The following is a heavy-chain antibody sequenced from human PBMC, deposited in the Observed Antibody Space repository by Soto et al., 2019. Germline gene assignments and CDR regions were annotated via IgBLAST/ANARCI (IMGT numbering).Heavy chain of an antibody. Sequence: GESLKISCKGSGYSFTSYWISWVRQMLGKGLEWMGRIDPSDSYTNYSPSFQGHVTISADKSISTAYLQWSSLKASDTAMYYCATATKLGYYYGMDVWXQGTTVTVSS. CDR3: ATATKLGYYYGMDV. D-gene: IGHD2-15*01. J-gene: IGHJ6*02. CDR2: IDPSDSYT. CDR1: GYSFTSYW. V-gene: IGHV5-10-1*01.